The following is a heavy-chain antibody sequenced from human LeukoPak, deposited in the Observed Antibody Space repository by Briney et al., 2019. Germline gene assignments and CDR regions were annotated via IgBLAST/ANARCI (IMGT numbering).Heavy chain of an antibody. D-gene: IGHD3-22*01. Sequence: GGSLRLSCAASGFTFSSYSMNWVRQAPGKGLEWVSYISSSSSTIYYADSVKGRFTISRDNAKNSLYLQMNSLRAEDTAVYYCARDQTITMIVVVTHGAFDIWGQGTMVTVSS. CDR3: ARDQTITMIVVVTHGAFDI. CDR1: GFTFSSYS. V-gene: IGHV3-48*04. CDR2: ISSSSSTI. J-gene: IGHJ3*02.